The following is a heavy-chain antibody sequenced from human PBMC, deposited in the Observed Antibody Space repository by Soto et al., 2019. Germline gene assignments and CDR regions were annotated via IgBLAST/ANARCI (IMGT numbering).Heavy chain of an antibody. CDR1: GYTFTSYG. CDR2: ISAYNGNT. Sequence: QVQLVQSGAEVKKPGASVKVSCKASGYTFTSYGISWVRQAPGQGLEWMGWISAYNGNTNYAQKLQGRVTMTTDTSTSTAYMELRSLRSDDTAVYYCARDLAGSPIWGSYRSGHGMDVWGQGTTVTVSS. D-gene: IGHD3-16*02. V-gene: IGHV1-18*01. J-gene: IGHJ6*02. CDR3: ARDLAGSPIWGSYRSGHGMDV.